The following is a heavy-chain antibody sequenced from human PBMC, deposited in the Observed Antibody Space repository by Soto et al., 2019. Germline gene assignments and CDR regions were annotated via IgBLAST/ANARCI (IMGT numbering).Heavy chain of an antibody. J-gene: IGHJ4*02. Sequence: QVQLVESGGGVVQPGGSLRLSCAASGFTFSSYGMHWVRQAPGKGLEWVAVISYDGSNKYYADSVKGRFTISRDNSKNTMHLKLHPVSDADMAVDYRAAHSSEYQLPPPPDYRGQGTQDTVSS. V-gene: IGHV3-30*03. CDR1: GFTFSSYG. D-gene: IGHD2-2*01. CDR2: ISYDGSNK. CDR3: AAHSSEYQLPPPPDY.